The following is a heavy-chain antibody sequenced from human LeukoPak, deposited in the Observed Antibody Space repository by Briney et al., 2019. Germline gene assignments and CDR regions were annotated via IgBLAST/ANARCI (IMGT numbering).Heavy chain of an antibody. Sequence: GGSLRLSCAASGFIFSDYYMSWVRQAPGKGLEWVSYIRTSSTTTYYADSVKGRFTISRDNANNSLYLQMSSLRPEDTAVYYCAREYSSSSGRAFDIWGQGTMVTVSS. CDR1: GFIFSDYY. D-gene: IGHD6-6*01. CDR2: IRTSSTTT. V-gene: IGHV3-11*04. J-gene: IGHJ3*02. CDR3: AREYSSSSGRAFDI.